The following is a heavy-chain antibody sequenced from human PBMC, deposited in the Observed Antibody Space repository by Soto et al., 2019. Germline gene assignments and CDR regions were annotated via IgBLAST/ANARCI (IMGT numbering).Heavy chain of an antibody. CDR1: GFTFSTYW. CDR2: IKENGDEK. V-gene: IGHV3-7*01. J-gene: IGHJ3*02. D-gene: IGHD3-3*01. Sequence: GGSLRLSCATSGFTFSTYWMSWVRQAPGKGLEWVANIKENGDEKYYVDSVKGRFTISRDNAENSLFLQMNSLRVEDTAVYYYARTKSAVALDIWGQETMV. CDR3: ARTKSAVALDI.